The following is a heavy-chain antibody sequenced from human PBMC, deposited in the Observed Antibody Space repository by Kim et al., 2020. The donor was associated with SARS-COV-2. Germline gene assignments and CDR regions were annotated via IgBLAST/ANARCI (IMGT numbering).Heavy chain of an antibody. CDR1: GGSISSYH. Sequence: SETLSLTCTVSGGSISSYHWNWIRQPPGKGLEWIAYVSNRGSTNYNPSLKSRVTISLDTSKNQFSLNLRSVTTADTAVYYCARGGIGVPGGYDYWGQGTSVTVSS. CDR3: ARGGIGVPGGYDY. CDR2: VSNRGST. V-gene: IGHV4-59*13. D-gene: IGHD6-19*01. J-gene: IGHJ4*02.